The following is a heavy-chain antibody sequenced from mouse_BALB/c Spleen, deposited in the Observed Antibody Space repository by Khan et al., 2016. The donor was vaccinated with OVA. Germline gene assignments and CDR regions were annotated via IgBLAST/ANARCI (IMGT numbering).Heavy chain of an antibody. V-gene: IGHV3-2*02. D-gene: IGHD2-4*01. CDR1: GYSITSEYA. CDR2: INYSGNT. CDR3: TRKDYYDYDPFPY. J-gene: IGHJ3*01. Sequence: EVQLQESGPGLVKPSQSLSLTCPVTGYSITSEYAWHWIRQFPGNKLEWMGYINYSGNTSYNPSLKSRISITRDTSKNQFFLQLNSVTTEDTATYYCTRKDYYDYDPFPYWGQGTLVTVSA.